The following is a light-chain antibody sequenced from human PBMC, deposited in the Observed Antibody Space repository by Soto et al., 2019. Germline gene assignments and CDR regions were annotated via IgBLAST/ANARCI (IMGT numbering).Light chain of an antibody. Sequence: DIVMTQSPDSLTVSLGERATINCKSSQSVLYSSNNKNYSSWYQQKPGQPPKLLIYWASTRESGVPDRFSGSGSGTDFTLTISSLQAEDVAVYYCQQYYNTPLTFGPGTKVDIK. CDR1: QSVLYSSNNKNY. J-gene: IGKJ3*01. CDR3: QQYYNTPLT. CDR2: WAS. V-gene: IGKV4-1*01.